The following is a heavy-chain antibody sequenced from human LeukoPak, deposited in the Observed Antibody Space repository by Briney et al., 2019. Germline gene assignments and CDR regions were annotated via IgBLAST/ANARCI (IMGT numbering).Heavy chain of an antibody. V-gene: IGHV3-7*05. J-gene: IGHJ4*02. CDR1: GVTFSNYW. D-gene: IGHD3-10*02. CDR2: IKENGSDK. CDR3: AKDRPCTTCSPSDY. Sequence: GGSLRLSCTVSGVTFSNYWMTWVRQAPGKGLEWVANIKENGSDKTYVDSVKGRFTISRDNAKNSLYLQMNSLRAEDTAVYYCAKDRPCTTCSPSDYWGQGTLVTVSS.